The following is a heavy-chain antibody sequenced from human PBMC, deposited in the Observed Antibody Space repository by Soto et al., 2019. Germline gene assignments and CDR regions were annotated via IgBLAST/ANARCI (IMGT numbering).Heavy chain of an antibody. D-gene: IGHD1-7*01. CDR3: ARAILELRGNWFDH. CDR2: IYHSGST. CDR1: GGSISSGGYS. J-gene: IGHJ5*02. Sequence: SETLSLTCAVSGGSISSGGYSWSWIRQPPGKGLEWIGYIYHSGSTYYNPSLKSRVTISVDRSKNQFSLKLSSVTAADTAVYYCARAILELRGNWFDHWGQGTLVTVSS. V-gene: IGHV4-30-2*01.